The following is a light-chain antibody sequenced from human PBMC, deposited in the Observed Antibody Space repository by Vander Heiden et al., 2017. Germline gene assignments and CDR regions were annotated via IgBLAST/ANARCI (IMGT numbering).Light chain of an antibody. V-gene: IGLV1-51*01. Sequence: QSVLTQPPSVSAPSGQRVTISCSGSTSNIEGNSVSWYQQVPGTVPKLLIYDNDKRPSGIPDRFSGSKSATSATLVITGLQTGDEANYYCGTWDSSLSVVVFGGETRLTVL. CDR1: TSNIEGNS. CDR2: DND. CDR3: GTWDSSLSVVV. J-gene: IGLJ2*01.